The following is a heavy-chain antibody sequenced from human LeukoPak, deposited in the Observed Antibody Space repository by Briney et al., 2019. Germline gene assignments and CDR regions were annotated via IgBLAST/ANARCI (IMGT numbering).Heavy chain of an antibody. D-gene: IGHD6-6*01. CDR3: ASSSSSHYYFDY. J-gene: IGHJ4*02. CDR2: IIPIFGTA. Sequence: SVKVSCKASGGTFSSYAISWVRQAPGQGLEWMGGIIPIFGTANYAQKFQGGVTITADESTSTAYVELSSLRSEDTAVYYCASSSSSHYYFDYWGQGTLVTVSS. CDR1: GGTFSSYA. V-gene: IGHV1-69*01.